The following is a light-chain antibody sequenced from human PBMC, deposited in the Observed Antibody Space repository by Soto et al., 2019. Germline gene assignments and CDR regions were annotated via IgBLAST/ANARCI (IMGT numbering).Light chain of an antibody. V-gene: IGKV2-28*01. CDR1: QSLLHSNGYNY. CDR3: MQPLQTPFT. CDR2: LGS. J-gene: IGKJ3*01. Sequence: LVMTQSPLSLPVTPGEPASISCRSNQSLLHSNGYNYLDWYLQKPGQSPQLLIYLGSNRAAGVPDRCSGSGSGTEVTLKISRVEAEDVGVYYCMQPLQTPFTFGPGTKVDIK.